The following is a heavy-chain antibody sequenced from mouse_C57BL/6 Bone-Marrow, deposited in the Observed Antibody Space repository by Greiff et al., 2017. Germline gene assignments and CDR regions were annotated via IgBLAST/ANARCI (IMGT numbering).Heavy chain of an antibody. CDR1: GYTFTDYY. CDR2: IYPGSGNT. Sequence: QVQLKQSGAELVRPGASVKLSCKAYGYTFTDYYINWVKQRPGQGLEWIARIYPGSGNTYYNEKFKGKATLTAEKSSSTAYMQLSSLTSEDSAVYFCAREGGYYPHFDYWGQGTTLTVSS. J-gene: IGHJ2*01. D-gene: IGHD2-3*01. CDR3: AREGGYYPHFDY. V-gene: IGHV1-76*01.